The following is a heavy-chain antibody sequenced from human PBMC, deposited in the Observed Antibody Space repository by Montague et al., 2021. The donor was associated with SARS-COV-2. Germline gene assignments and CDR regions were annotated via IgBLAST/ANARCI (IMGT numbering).Heavy chain of an antibody. CDR1: GGSFSGYY. V-gene: IGHV4-34*01. J-gene: IGHJ4*02. CDR3: ARGRVRFLY. Sequence: SETLSLTCAVYGGSFSGYYWSWIRQPPGKGLEWIGEIDHSGSTNYNPSLKSRVTISVDTSKNQFSLKLSSVTAADTAVYYCARGRVRFLYWGQGTLVTVSS. D-gene: IGHD4-17*01. CDR2: IDHSGST.